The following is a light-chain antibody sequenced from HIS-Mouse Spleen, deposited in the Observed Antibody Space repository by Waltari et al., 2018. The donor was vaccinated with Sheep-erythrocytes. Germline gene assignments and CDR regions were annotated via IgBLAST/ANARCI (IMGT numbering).Light chain of an antibody. Sequence: QSALTQPRSVSGSPGQSVTLSCTGTSSAVGGYNYVSWYQQPPGKAPKLMIYDVSKRPSGVPDRFSGSKSGNTASLTISGLQAEDEADYYCCSYAGSYNHVFATGTKVTVL. CDR2: DVS. J-gene: IGLJ1*01. V-gene: IGLV2-11*01. CDR1: SSAVGGYNY. CDR3: CSYAGSYNHV.